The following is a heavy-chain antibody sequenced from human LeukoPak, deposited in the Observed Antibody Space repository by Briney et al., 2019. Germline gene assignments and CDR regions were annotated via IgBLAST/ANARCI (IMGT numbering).Heavy chain of an antibody. D-gene: IGHD6-19*01. Sequence: GGSLRLSCAASGFTFSRYGMHWVRQAPGKGLEGVAFIRYDGSNKYYADSVKGRFTISRDNSKNTLYLQMNSLRAEDTAVYYCARGGKRALTGTRSPQYFQHWGQGTLVTVSS. CDR2: IRYDGSNK. V-gene: IGHV3-30*02. CDR1: GFTFSRYG. J-gene: IGHJ1*01. CDR3: ARGGKRALTGTRSPQYFQH.